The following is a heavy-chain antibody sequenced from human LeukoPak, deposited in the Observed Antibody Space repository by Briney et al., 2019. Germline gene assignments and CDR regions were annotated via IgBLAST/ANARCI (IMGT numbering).Heavy chain of an antibody. CDR3: AKGPTYCGGDYRHHNY. Sequence: PGGSLRLSCAASGFTFSSFAMSWVRQAPGKGLEWVSAISASGGTTYNADSVKGRFTISRDNSKNTLYLQMNSLRAEDTAVYYCAKGPTYCGGDYRHHNYWGQGTLVTDSS. D-gene: IGHD2-21*01. CDR1: GFTFSSFA. V-gene: IGHV3-23*01. CDR2: ISASGGTT. J-gene: IGHJ4*02.